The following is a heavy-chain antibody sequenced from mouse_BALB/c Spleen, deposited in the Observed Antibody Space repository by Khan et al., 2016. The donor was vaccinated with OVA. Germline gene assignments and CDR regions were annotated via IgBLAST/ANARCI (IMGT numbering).Heavy chain of an antibody. CDR1: GYTLTKFG. CDR3: ARPPDFAYTMAY. CDR2: INTYTGEP. V-gene: IGHV9-3-1*01. Sequence: QIQLVQSGPELKKPGETVKISCKASGYTLTKFGMNWVKQAPGKGLEWMGWINTYTGEPTYADDFKGRFAFSMETSASTAYLQINNLQDEDTATDCCARPPDFAYTMAYRGQGTSVTVSS. J-gene: IGHJ4*01.